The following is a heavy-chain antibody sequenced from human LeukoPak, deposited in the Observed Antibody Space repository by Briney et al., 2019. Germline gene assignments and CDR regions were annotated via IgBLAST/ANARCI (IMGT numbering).Heavy chain of an antibody. V-gene: IGHV1-8*01. CDR1: GYTFTSYD. CDR2: MNPNSGNT. CDR3: ARDFDWLLSTDY. D-gene: IGHD3-9*01. Sequence: GASVKVSCKASGYTFTSYDINWVRQATGQGVEWMGWMNPNSGNTGYAQKFHGRVTMTRNTSISTAYMELSSLRSEDTAVYYCARDFDWLLSTDYWGQGTLVTVSS. J-gene: IGHJ4*02.